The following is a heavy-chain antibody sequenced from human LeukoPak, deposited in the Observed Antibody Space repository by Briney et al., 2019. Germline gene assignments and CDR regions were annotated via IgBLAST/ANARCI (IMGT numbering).Heavy chain of an antibody. CDR1: GYTFTSYG. CDR3: ARERLGLRAFDI. D-gene: IGHD3/OR15-3a*01. J-gene: IGHJ3*02. Sequence: SVKVSCKASGYTFTSYGISWVRQAPGQGLEWMGGIIPIFGTANYAQKFQGRVTITADESTSTAYMELSSLRSEDTAVYYCARERLGLRAFDIWGQGTMVTVSS. V-gene: IGHV1-69*13. CDR2: IIPIFGTA.